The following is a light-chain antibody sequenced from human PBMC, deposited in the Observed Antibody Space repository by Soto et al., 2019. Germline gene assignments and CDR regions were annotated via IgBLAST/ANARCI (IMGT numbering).Light chain of an antibody. V-gene: IGLV2-14*01. CDR1: SSDVGAYNY. CDR3: SSYTITSPPVV. CDR2: EVS. Sequence: QSALTQPASVSGSPGQSFSISCTGTSSDVGAYNYVSWYQQHPGKAPKLMIYEVSNRPSGVSNRFSGSKSGNTASLTISGLQAEDEGDYYCSSYTITSPPVVFGGGTKLTVL. J-gene: IGLJ2*01.